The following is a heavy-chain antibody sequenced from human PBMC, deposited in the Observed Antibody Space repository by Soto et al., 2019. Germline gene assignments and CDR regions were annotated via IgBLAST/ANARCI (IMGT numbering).Heavy chain of an antibody. Sequence: QVQLQESGPGLVKPSGILSLTCAVSGGSITDKWWSWIRQTPGKGLEWIGEVHHSGSTNYSTSLKSRVTMSVDTSKNDFSLKLFSLTAADTAIYYCAREGDHPFSLGYWGQGTLVTVSS. CDR1: GGSITDKW. V-gene: IGHV4-4*02. J-gene: IGHJ4*02. CDR2: VHHSGST. CDR3: AREGDHPFSLGY. D-gene: IGHD3-16*01.